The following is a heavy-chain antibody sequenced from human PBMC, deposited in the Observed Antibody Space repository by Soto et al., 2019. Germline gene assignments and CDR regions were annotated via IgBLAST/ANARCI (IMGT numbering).Heavy chain of an antibody. D-gene: IGHD6-13*01. J-gene: IGHJ3*02. CDR3: ARDLLAAGSDALDI. V-gene: IGHV1-46*01. CDR2: INSSGGHT. CDR1: GYTFTRHY. Sequence: QLQLVQSGAEVKKPGASVKVSCKASGYTFTRHYIHWVRQAPGQGLEWMGIINSSGGHTYYAQKFHGRVARVRDTTTSTVSMELSSLRPEGLAVDYCARDLLAAGSDALDIWGQGTMVTVSS.